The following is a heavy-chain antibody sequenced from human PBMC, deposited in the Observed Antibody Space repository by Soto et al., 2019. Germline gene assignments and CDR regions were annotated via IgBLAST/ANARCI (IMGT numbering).Heavy chain of an antibody. D-gene: IGHD6-19*01. V-gene: IGHV2-5*02. CDR2: IYWDDDK. CDR1: CFSFSTSQVG. CDR3: AHRPGGYMSGWDNGYFDY. J-gene: IGHJ4*02. Sequence: CPTLVNPTQTLTLTCTFSCFSFSTSQVGVGWIRQPPGKAQEWLAIIYWDDDKRYSPSLRSRLTITKDTSKNQVVLTMTNMDPVDTATYFCAHRPGGYMSGWDNGYFDYWGRGALVTVSS.